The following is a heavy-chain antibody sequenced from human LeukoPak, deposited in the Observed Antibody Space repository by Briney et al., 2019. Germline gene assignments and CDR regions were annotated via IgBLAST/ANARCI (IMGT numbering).Heavy chain of an antibody. CDR2: IYDSGST. Sequence: SETLSLTCTVSGGSISSYYWSWIRQPPGKGLEWIGHIYDSGSTNYNPSLKSRLTISVDTSKNQCSLKLSSVTAADTAVYYCARQSISGSSLSYFDYWGQGTLVNVSS. V-gene: IGHV4-59*01. D-gene: IGHD3-22*01. CDR3: ARQSISGSSLSYFDY. J-gene: IGHJ4*02. CDR1: GGSISSYY.